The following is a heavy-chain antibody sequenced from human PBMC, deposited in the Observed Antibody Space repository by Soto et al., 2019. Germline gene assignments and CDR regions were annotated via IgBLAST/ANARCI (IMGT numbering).Heavy chain of an antibody. Sequence: PGGSLRLSCAASGFTFSSYVMNWVRQPPGKGLEWVSGISGSGGSTYYADSVKGRFTISRDNSKNTLYLQMNSLRAEDTAVYYCARDNDFWSGYYYFRGGMDVWGQGTTVTVSS. D-gene: IGHD3-3*01. CDR3: ARDNDFWSGYYYFRGGMDV. CDR2: ISGSGGST. V-gene: IGHV3-23*01. J-gene: IGHJ6*02. CDR1: GFTFSSYV.